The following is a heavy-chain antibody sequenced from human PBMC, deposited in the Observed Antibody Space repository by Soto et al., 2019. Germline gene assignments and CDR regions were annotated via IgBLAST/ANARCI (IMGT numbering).Heavy chain of an antibody. J-gene: IGHJ4*02. CDR2: ISGSGGST. CDR3: AKGREYSSSWYSDY. V-gene: IGHV3-23*01. D-gene: IGHD6-13*01. CDR1: GFTFSSYA. Sequence: PAGSLRLSSAASGFTFSSYAMSWVRKAPGKGLEWVSAISGSGGSTYYADSVKGRFTISRDNSKNTLYLQMNSLRAEDTAVYYCAKGREYSSSWYSDYWGQGTLVTVSS.